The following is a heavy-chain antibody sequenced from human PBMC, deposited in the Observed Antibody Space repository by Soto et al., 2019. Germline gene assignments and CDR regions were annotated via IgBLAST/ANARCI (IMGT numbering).Heavy chain of an antibody. CDR3: ARGDRGGSGSPASYYYSGFDV. CDR1: GLNFNDYA. CDR2: VSTRGDIT. Sequence: EVQLLESGGDLVQPGGSLRLSCAASGLNFNDYAMTWVRQAPGKGLEWVSSVSTRGDITYYSDSVKGRFTISRDNSKNTLFLHMNSLRAEDTALYYCARGDRGGSGSPASYYYSGFDVWCQGTTVTVSS. D-gene: IGHD3-10*01. V-gene: IGHV3-23*01. J-gene: IGHJ6*02.